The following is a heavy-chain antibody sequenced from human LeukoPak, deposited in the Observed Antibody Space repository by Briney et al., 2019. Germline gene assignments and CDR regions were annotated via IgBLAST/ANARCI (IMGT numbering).Heavy chain of an antibody. CDR1: GYTFTGYY. CDR3: ARRGYPVYYYYMDV. J-gene: IGHJ6*03. Sequence: GASVKVSCKASGYTFTGYYMHWVRQAPGQGLEWMGWISADNGKTNYAQKLQGRVTMTTDTSTTTAYMELRSLRSDDTAVYYCARRGYPVYYYYMDVWGKGTTVTISS. V-gene: IGHV1-18*04. D-gene: IGHD5-12*01. CDR2: ISADNGKT.